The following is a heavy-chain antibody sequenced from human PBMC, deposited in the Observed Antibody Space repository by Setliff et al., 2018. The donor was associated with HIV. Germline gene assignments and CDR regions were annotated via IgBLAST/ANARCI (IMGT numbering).Heavy chain of an antibody. CDR3: ARSALWFGKADWYVDL. V-gene: IGHV4-28*01. CDR2: LYNSRGT. Sequence: SETLSLTCAVSGYSIRSSYWWGWIRQPPGKGLEWIGYLYNSRGTYYNPSLKSRVTMSVDTFKNQFSLKVRSVTAVDTAVYYCARSALWFGKADWYVDLWGRGTLVTVSS. CDR1: GYSIRSSYW. D-gene: IGHD3-10*01. J-gene: IGHJ2*01.